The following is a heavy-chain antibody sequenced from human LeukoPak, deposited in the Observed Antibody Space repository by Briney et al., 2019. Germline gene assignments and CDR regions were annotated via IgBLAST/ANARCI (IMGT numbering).Heavy chain of an antibody. CDR3: ARDANTMVRGVINAWIY. CDR2: INPNSGGT. CDR1: GYTFTGYY. V-gene: IGHV1-2*02. Sequence: GASVKVSCKASGYTFTGYYMHWVRQAPGQGLEWMGWINPNSGGTNYAQKFQGRVTMTRDTSISTAYMELSRMRSDDTAVYYCARDANTMVRGVINAWIYWGQGTLVTVSS. J-gene: IGHJ4*02. D-gene: IGHD3-10*01.